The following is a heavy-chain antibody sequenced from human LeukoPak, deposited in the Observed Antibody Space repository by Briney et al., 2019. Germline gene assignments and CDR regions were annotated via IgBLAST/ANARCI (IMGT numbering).Heavy chain of an antibody. CDR2: IYYSGST. J-gene: IGHJ4*02. CDR1: GGSISSSSYY. CDR3: ARFSGDYDILTGYYGY. V-gene: IGHV4-39*07. Sequence: SETLSLTCTVSGGSISSSSYYWGWIRQPPGKGLEWIGSIYYSGSTYYNPSLKSRVTISVDTSKNQFSLKLSSVTAADTAVYYCARFSGDYDILTGYYGYWGQGTLVNVSS. D-gene: IGHD3-9*01.